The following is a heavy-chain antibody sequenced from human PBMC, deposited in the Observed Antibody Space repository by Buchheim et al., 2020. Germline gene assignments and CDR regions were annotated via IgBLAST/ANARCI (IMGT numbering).Heavy chain of an antibody. CDR2: IWYDGSNK. CDR1: GFTFSSYG. J-gene: IGHJ4*02. Sequence: QVQLVESGGGVVQPGRSLRLSCAASGFTFSSYGMHWVRQAPGKGLEWVAVIWYDGSNKYYADSVKGRFTISRDNSKNTLYLQMNSLRAEDTAVYYCARDPGDYYDSSGYYWFDYWGQGTL. D-gene: IGHD3-22*01. CDR3: ARDPGDYYDSSGYYWFDY. V-gene: IGHV3-33*01.